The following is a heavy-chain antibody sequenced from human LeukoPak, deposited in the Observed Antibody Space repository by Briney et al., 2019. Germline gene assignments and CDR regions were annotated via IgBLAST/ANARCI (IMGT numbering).Heavy chain of an antibody. J-gene: IGHJ4*02. CDR2: IHSGGTT. V-gene: IGHV3-53*01. D-gene: IGHD5-12*01. CDR1: GFTVSNNY. Sequence: PGGSLRLSCAASGFTVSNNYMSWVRQAPGKGLEWVSVIHSGGTTNYADSVQGRFTISRDNSKTPVYLHMNSLRAEDTAVYYCARDSDSGYGSFASWGQGTLVTVSS. CDR3: ARDSDSGYGSFAS.